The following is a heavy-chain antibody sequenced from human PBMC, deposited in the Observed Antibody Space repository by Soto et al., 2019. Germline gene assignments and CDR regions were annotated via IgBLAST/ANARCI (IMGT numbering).Heavy chain of an antibody. J-gene: IGHJ6*03. Sequence: SETLSLTCTVSGGSISSYYWSWIRQPPGKGLEWIGYIYYSGSTNYNPSLKSRVTISVDTSKNHFSPKLSSVTAADTAVYYCARGLFSPVAATPAQYYYYMDVWGKGTTVTVSS. V-gene: IGHV4-59*08. CDR1: GGSISSYY. CDR3: ARGLFSPVAATPAQYYYYMDV. D-gene: IGHD2-15*01. CDR2: IYYSGST.